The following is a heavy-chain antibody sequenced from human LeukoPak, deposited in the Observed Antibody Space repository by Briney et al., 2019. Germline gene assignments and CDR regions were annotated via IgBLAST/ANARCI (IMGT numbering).Heavy chain of an antibody. J-gene: IGHJ3*02. CDR2: ISGSGGST. CDR3: AKGNTMVRGPKGAFAI. D-gene: IGHD3-10*01. CDR1: GFTFSSYA. Sequence: PGGSLRLSCAASGFTFSSYAMSWVRQAPGKGLEWVSAISGSGGSTYYADSVKGRFTISRDNSKNTLYLQMNSLRAEDTAVYYCAKGNTMVRGPKGAFAIWGQGTMVTVSS. V-gene: IGHV3-23*01.